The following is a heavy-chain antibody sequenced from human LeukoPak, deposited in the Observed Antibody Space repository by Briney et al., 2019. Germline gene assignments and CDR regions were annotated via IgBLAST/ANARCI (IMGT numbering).Heavy chain of an antibody. V-gene: IGHV4-59*01. CDR1: GGSISSYY. CDR3: ARARHYDILTGYYIDFDY. Sequence: SETLSLTCTVSGGSISSYYWSWIRQPPGKGLEWIGYIYDSGSTIYNPSLKSRVSISADTSKNQFSLKLSSVTAADTAVYYCARARHYDILTGYYIDFDYWGQGTLVTVSS. CDR2: IYDSGST. J-gene: IGHJ4*02. D-gene: IGHD3-9*01.